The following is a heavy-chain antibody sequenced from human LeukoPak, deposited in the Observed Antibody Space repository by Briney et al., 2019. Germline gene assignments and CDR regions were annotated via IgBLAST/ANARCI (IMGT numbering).Heavy chain of an antibody. Sequence: GGSLRLSCAASGFTFSSYSMNWVRQAPGKGLEWVSYISSSSSTIYYADSVKGRFTISRDNYKNTLYLQMNSLRAEDTAVYYCAKGSGWLHYYYYYMDVWGKGTTVTVSS. CDR1: GFTFSSYS. CDR3: AKGSGWLHYYYYYMDV. CDR2: ISSSSSTI. J-gene: IGHJ6*03. V-gene: IGHV3-48*01. D-gene: IGHD6-25*01.